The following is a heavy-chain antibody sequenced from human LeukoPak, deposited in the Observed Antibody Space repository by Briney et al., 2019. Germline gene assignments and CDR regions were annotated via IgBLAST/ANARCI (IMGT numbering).Heavy chain of an antibody. D-gene: IGHD3-22*01. J-gene: IGHJ4*02. V-gene: IGHV3-21*01. Sequence: GGSLRLSCAASEFTFSSYGMTWVRQAPGKGLEWVSSISSSSSYIYYADSVKGRFTISRDNAKNSLYLQMNSLRAEDTAMYYCARDRGAYYYDSSGYYDFDHWGQGTLVTVSS. CDR2: ISSSSSYI. CDR3: ARDRGAYYYDSSGYYDFDH. CDR1: EFTFSSYG.